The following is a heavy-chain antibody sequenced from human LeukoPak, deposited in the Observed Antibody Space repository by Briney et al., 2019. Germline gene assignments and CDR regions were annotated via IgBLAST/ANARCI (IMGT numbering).Heavy chain of an antibody. CDR3: ARVATAGDYGLMNF. CDR2: ISYIGST. J-gene: IGHJ4*02. CDR1: AASFSSHY. V-gene: IGHV4-59*11. Sequence: SETLSLTCAVSAASFSSHYWTWIRQSPGKGLEWIGYISYIGSTNYNPSLKSRVTISIDTSRNQFSLKVISVTAADTAVYYCARVATAGDYGLMNFWGQGILVTVSS. D-gene: IGHD2-21*02.